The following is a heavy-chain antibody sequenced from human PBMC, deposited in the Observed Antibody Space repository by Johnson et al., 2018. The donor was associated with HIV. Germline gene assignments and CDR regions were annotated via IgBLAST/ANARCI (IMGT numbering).Heavy chain of an antibody. V-gene: IGHV3-66*01. D-gene: IGHD5-24*01. J-gene: IGHJ3*02. CDR1: GLTVSNNY. CDR2: IYRGGST. Sequence: VQLVESGGGLVQPGGSLRLSCAASGLTVSNNYMSWVRQAPGKGLEWVSLIYRGGSTYYADSVKGKFSISRDNSKSTLYLQMNSLRAEDTAVYYCARDGCKYVAFDIWGQGTIGTVAS. CDR3: ARDGCKYVAFDI.